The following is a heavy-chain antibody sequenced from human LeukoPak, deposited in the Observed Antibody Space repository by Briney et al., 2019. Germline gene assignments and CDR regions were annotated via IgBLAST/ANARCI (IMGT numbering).Heavy chain of an antibody. CDR1: GFTFSSYS. CDR3: ARGLLVTTGDFDY. Sequence: GGSLRLSCAASGFTFSSYSMNWVRQAPGKGMEWVSSISSSSSYIYYADSVKGRFTISRDNAKNSLYLQMNSLRAEDTAVYYCARGLLVTTGDFDYWGQGTLVTVSS. J-gene: IGHJ4*02. D-gene: IGHD3-22*01. CDR2: ISSSSSYI. V-gene: IGHV3-21*01.